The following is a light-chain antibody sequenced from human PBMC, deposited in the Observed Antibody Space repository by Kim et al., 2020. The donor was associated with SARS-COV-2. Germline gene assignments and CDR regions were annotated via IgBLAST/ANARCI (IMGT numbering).Light chain of an antibody. V-gene: IGLV1-51*01. CDR2: DNN. J-gene: IGLJ3*02. Sequence: QSVLTQPPSVSAAPGRKVTISCSGSRSNIGSNPVSWYQQFPGTAPKLITYDNNKRPSGIPDRFSSSKSGTSATLGITGLRTGDEAHYYCATWDTSLTVGVFGGGTKVTVL. CDR3: ATWDTSLTVGV. CDR1: RSNIGSNP.